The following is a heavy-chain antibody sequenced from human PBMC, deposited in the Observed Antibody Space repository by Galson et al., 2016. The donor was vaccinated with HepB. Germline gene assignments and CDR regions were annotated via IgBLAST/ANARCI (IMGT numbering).Heavy chain of an antibody. D-gene: IGHD6-6*01. V-gene: IGHV3-11*01. Sequence: SLRLSCAASGFTFSNYYMTWIRQAPGKGLEWISYINSGGNTIYYADSVKGRFTISRDNAKNSLYLQLNSLRADDTAVYYCARAFRRIAARLSFDYYYGMDVWGQGITVTVSS. CDR1: GFTFSNYY. CDR3: ARAFRRIAARLSFDYYYGMDV. CDR2: INSGGNTI. J-gene: IGHJ6*02.